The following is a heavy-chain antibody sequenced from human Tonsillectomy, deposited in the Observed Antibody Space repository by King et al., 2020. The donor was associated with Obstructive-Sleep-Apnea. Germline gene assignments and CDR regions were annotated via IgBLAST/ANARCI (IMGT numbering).Heavy chain of an antibody. CDR2: ISYSSSTI. CDR1: GFPFNLYS. V-gene: IGHV3-48*04. D-gene: IGHD3-22*01. J-gene: IGHJ6*02. Sequence: VQLVESGGDLVQPGGSLRLSCAASGFPFNLYSMNWVRQAPGKGLEWVSYISYSSSTIYYADSVKGRFTISRDNAKNSLYLQMNSLRVEDTAVYYCASDLYESGMDVWGQGTTVTVSS. CDR3: ASDLYESGMDV.